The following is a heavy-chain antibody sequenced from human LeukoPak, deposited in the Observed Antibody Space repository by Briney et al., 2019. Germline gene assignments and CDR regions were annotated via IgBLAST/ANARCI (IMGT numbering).Heavy chain of an antibody. D-gene: IGHD3-9*01. J-gene: IGHJ5*02. Sequence: GGSLRLSCTASGFTFGDYAMSWVRQAPGKGLEWVGFIRSKAYGGTTEYAASVKGRFTISRDDSKSIAYLQMNSLKTEDTAVYYCTSVKRYYDILTGYYRGEFRGWFDPWGQGTLVTVSS. CDR2: IRSKAYGGTT. V-gene: IGHV3-49*04. CDR1: GFTFGDYA. CDR3: TSVKRYYDILTGYYRGEFRGWFDP.